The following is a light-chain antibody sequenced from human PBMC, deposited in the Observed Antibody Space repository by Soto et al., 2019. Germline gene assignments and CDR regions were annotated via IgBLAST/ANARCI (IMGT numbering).Light chain of an antibody. J-gene: IGKJ1*01. Sequence: DIQMTQSPSTLSASVGDRVTITCRASQSISTWLAWYQQKPGKAPKLLIYRASNLESGVPSRISGSGSGTEFTLTISSLQPDDFATYYCQQYNSFSWTFGQGTKVEIK. V-gene: IGKV1-5*03. CDR1: QSISTW. CDR2: RAS. CDR3: QQYNSFSWT.